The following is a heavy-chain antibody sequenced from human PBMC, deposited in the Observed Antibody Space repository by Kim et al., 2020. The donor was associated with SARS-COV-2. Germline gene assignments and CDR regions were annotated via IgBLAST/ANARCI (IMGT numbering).Heavy chain of an antibody. Sequence: GGSLRLSCAASGFTVSSNYMSWVRQAPGKGLEWVSVIYSGGSTYYADSVKGRFTISRDNSKNTLYLQMNSLRAEDTAVYYCARWRNYYYYGMDVWGQGTTVTVSS. V-gene: IGHV3-66*01. CDR1: GFTVSSNY. CDR3: ARWRNYYYYGMDV. J-gene: IGHJ6*02. CDR2: IYSGGST.